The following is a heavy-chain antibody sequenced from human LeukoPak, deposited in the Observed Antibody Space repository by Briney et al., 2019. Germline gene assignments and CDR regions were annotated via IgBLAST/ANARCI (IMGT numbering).Heavy chain of an antibody. D-gene: IGHD3-10*01. J-gene: IGHJ4*02. V-gene: IGHV3-33*01. CDR1: GFTFSSYG. Sequence: GGSLRLSCAASGFTFSSYGMHWVRQAPGKGPEWVAVIWYDGSNKYYADSVKGRFTISRDNSKNTLYLQMNSLRAEDTAVYYCARPGSGSYQGYFDYWGQGTMVTVSS. CDR3: ARPGSGSYQGYFDY. CDR2: IWYDGSNK.